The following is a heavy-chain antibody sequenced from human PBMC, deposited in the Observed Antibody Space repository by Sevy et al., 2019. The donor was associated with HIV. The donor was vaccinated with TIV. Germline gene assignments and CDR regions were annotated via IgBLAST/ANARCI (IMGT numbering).Heavy chain of an antibody. CDR2: ISSDVSNK. Sequence: GGSLRLSCAASGFTFSTYAMHWVRQAPGKGLEWVALISSDVSNKYYADSVKGAFTISRQNSKNTRYLQMNCLRVDDTATSSCARGGYCSSGVCAGVSQTGNSWGQGTLVTVSS. CDR3: ARGGYCSSGVCAGVSQTGNS. CDR1: GFTFSTYA. D-gene: IGHD2-8*01. J-gene: IGHJ4*02. V-gene: IGHV3-30-3*01.